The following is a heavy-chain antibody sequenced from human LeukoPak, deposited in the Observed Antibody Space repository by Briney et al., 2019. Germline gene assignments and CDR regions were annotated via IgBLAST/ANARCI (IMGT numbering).Heavy chain of an antibody. V-gene: IGHV4-59*08. D-gene: IGHD6-19*01. CDR1: GGSINSYY. Sequence: SETLSLTCTVSGGSINSYYWTWIRQPPGKGLEWLGYIYSGGSTNYNPSLKSRVTISLDTSKNQFSLKLTSVTAADTAVYYCARREAVTGTPRAWFDPWGQGTLVTVSS. CDR2: IYSGGST. J-gene: IGHJ5*02. CDR3: ARREAVTGTPRAWFDP.